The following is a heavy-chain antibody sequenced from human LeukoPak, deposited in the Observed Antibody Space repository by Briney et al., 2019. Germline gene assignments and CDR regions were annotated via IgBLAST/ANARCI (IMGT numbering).Heavy chain of an antibody. J-gene: IGHJ4*02. D-gene: IGHD2-15*01. CDR1: GFTFSSYS. CDR2: ISSSSSNI. CDR3: ARPNRVVVVAATPFDY. V-gene: IGHV3-21*01. Sequence: GGSLRLSCAASGFTFSSYSMNWVRQAPGKGLEWVSSISSSSSNIYYADSVKGRFTISRDNSKNTLYLQMNSLRAEDTAVYYCARPNRVVVVAATPFDYWGQGTLVTASS.